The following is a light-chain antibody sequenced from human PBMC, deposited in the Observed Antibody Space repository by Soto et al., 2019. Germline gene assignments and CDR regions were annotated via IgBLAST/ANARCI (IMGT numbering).Light chain of an antibody. V-gene: IGLV2-14*01. Sequence: QSALTQPASVSGSPDRPFTIPCTQPSSDVGAYNFVSGYQQHPGKAPKFMLYEVINRPSGVSNRFSGSKSGNTASLIISGLQAEDEADYYCSSYTSSSTLVFGGGTKLTVL. J-gene: IGLJ2*01. CDR2: EVI. CDR1: SSDVGAYNF. CDR3: SSYTSSSTLV.